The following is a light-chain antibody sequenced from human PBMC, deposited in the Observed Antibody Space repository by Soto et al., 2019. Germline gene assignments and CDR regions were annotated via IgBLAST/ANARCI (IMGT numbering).Light chain of an antibody. Sequence: QAVVTQPPSVSAAPGQKVTISCSGSSSNIGNNYVSWYQQFPGTAPRLLIYDKNNRPSGIPDRFSGSKSGTSASLGITGLQTGDEADYYCGTWDSSLSSVVFGGGTKLTVL. V-gene: IGLV1-51*01. CDR2: DKN. J-gene: IGLJ2*01. CDR1: SSNIGNNY. CDR3: GTWDSSLSSVV.